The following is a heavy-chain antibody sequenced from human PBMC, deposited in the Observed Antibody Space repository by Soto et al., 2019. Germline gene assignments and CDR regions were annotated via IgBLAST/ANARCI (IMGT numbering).Heavy chain of an antibody. D-gene: IGHD3-3*01. CDR2: INGDGSST. CDR3: ASARSGVLFDS. CDR1: GFTFSNYW. V-gene: IGHV3-74*01. Sequence: EVQLVESGGGLIQPGGSLRLSCAASGFTFSNYWMHCVRQAPGKGLVWVSRINGDGSSTFYADSVKGRFTISRDNAKNTLHLQMNSLRVEDTALYYCASARSGVLFDSWGLGTLVTVSS. J-gene: IGHJ4*02.